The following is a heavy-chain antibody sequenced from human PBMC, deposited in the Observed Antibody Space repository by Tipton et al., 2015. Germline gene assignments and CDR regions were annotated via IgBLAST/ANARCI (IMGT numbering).Heavy chain of an antibody. Sequence: TLSLTCTVSGGSVSRNNYFWSWIRQPPGKGLEWIGYIFYSGSTSYNPSLKSRLTISVDMSKNQFSLKLSSVTAADTASYYCGRVSGRSGWERDYRFIDLWGRGTLVTVSS. V-gene: IGHV4-61*01. CDR1: GGSVSRNNYF. CDR3: GRVSGRSGWERDYRFIDL. CDR2: IFYSGST. D-gene: IGHD6-19*01. J-gene: IGHJ2*01.